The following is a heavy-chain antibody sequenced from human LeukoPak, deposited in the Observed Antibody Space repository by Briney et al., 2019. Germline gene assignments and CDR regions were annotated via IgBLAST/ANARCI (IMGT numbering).Heavy chain of an antibody. CDR1: GGSISSYY. D-gene: IGHD3-10*01. CDR3: AREPDMVREEGGAFDI. V-gene: IGHV4-59*12. J-gene: IGHJ3*02. CDR2: IYYSGST. Sequence: RSETLSLTCTVSGGSISSYYWSWIRQPPGKGLEWIGYIYYSGSTYYNPSLKSRVTISVDTSKNQFSLKLSSVTAADTAVYYCAREPDMVREEGGAFDIWGQGTMVTVSS.